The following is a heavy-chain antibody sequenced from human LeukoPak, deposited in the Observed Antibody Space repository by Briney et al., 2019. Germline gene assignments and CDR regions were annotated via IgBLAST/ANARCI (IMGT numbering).Heavy chain of an antibody. Sequence: GGSLRLSCAASGFTFDDHAMHWVRQAPGRGLEWVSGISWNSGSIGYADSVKDRFTISRDNSKNTLYPQMNSLRAEDTAVYYCAKDHPYYYDSSGSYFDYWGQGTLVTVSS. CDR2: ISWNSGSI. CDR3: AKDHPYYYDSSGSYFDY. CDR1: GFTFDDHA. V-gene: IGHV3-9*01. J-gene: IGHJ4*02. D-gene: IGHD3-22*01.